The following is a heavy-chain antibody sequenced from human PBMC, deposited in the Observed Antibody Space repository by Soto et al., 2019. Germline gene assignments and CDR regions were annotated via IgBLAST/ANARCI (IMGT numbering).Heavy chain of an antibody. CDR3: AQIPPYYYDSSATNPGDY. Sequence: SVKVSCKASGGTFSSYAISWVRQAPGQGLEWMGGIIPIFGTANYAQKFQGRVTITADESTSTAYMELSSLRSEDTAVYYCAQIPPYYYDSSATNPGDYWGQGTLVSVYS. V-gene: IGHV1-69*13. D-gene: IGHD3-22*01. J-gene: IGHJ4*02. CDR2: IIPIFGTA. CDR1: GGTFSSYA.